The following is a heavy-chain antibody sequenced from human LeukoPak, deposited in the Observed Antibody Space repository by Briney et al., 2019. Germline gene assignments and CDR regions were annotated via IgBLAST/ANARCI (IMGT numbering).Heavy chain of an antibody. CDR2: INHSGST. D-gene: IGHD6-19*01. J-gene: IGHJ3*02. CDR1: GGSFSGYY. Sequence: SETLSLTCAVYGGSFSGYYWSWIRQPPGKGLEWIGEINHSGSTNYNPSLKSRVTISVDTSKNQFSLKLSSVTAADTAVYYCARFSGIIAVAGTGAFDIWGQGTMVTVSS. CDR3: ARFSGIIAVAGTGAFDI. V-gene: IGHV4-34*01.